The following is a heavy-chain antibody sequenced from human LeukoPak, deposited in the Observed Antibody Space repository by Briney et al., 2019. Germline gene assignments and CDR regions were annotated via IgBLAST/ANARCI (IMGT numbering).Heavy chain of an antibody. CDR3: AKRVQLTY. Sequence: GGSLRLSCTASGFTFSSYDMNWVRQAPGQGLEWASTISASGGHTYYADSVRGRFTISRDNSKNTLYLQMNDLRAEDTAIYYCAKRVQLTYWGQGTLVTVSS. D-gene: IGHD5-18*01. J-gene: IGHJ4*02. CDR1: GFTFSSYD. CDR2: ISASGGHT. V-gene: IGHV3-23*01.